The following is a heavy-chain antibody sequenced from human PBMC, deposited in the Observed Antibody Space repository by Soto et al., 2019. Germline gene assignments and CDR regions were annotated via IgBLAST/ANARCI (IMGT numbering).Heavy chain of an antibody. CDR1: GFTFDDYA. CDR3: AKDITSSWYHPPIDY. Sequence: EVQLVESGGGLVQPGRSLRLSCAASGFTFDDYAMHWVRQAPGKGLEWVSGISWNSGSIGYADSVKGRFTISRDNAKNSLYLQMNSLRAEDTALYYCAKDITSSWYHPPIDYWGQGTLVTVSS. CDR2: ISWNSGSI. D-gene: IGHD6-13*01. V-gene: IGHV3-9*01. J-gene: IGHJ4*02.